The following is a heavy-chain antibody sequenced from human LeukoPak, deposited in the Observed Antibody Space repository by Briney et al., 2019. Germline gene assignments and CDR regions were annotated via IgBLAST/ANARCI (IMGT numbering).Heavy chain of an antibody. J-gene: IGHJ5*02. CDR1: GGSISSGAYY. V-gene: IGHV4-30-4*01. D-gene: IGHD3-22*01. Sequence: SQTLSLTCTVSGGSISSGAYYWSWIRQPPGKGLEWIAYMYYSGSTYYNPSLKSRATISLDTSKNQFSLKLSSVTAADTAVYYCARPYYYDSRIDPWGQGTLVTVSS. CDR3: ARPYYYDSRIDP. CDR2: MYYSGST.